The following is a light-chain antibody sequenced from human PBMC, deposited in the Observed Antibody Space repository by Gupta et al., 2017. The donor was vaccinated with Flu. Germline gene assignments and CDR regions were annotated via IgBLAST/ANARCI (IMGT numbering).Light chain of an antibody. J-gene: IGKJ1*01. CDR1: QSISSY. V-gene: IGKV1-39*01. CDR3: HQSDCTYKWT. CDR2: AAS. Sequence: DIQITQSPSSLSASVGDRVTSTFRASQSISSYLNWYQQKPGKAPKLLIYAASRWQSGVPSRFSRSGYGKYLTLSSSRRLQKEFAPSYSHQSDCTYKWTFGQWTKVEIK.